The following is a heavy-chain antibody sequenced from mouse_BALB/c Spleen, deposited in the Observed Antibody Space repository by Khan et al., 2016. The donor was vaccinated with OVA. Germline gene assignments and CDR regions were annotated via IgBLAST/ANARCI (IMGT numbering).Heavy chain of an antibody. CDR1: GFNIKDTY. V-gene: IGHV14-3*02. CDR2: IDPANGTT. CDR3: DRINA. J-gene: IGHJ2*01. Sequence: VQLKESGAELVKPGASVKLSCTASGFNIKDTYMHWVKQSPEQGLEWIGRIDPANGTTKYDPKFQGKATITADTSSNTAYLQLSSLTSEDTAVYYCDRINAWGQGTTLTVSS.